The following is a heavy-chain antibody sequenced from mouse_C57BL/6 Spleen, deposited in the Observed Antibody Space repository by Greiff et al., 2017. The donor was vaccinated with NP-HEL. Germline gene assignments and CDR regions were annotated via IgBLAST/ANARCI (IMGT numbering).Heavy chain of an antibody. D-gene: IGHD1-1*01. Sequence: QVQLQQSGAELVKPGASVKLSCKASGYTFTSYWMHWVKQRPGQGLEWIGMIHPNSGSTNYNEKFKSKATLTVDKSSSTAYMQLSSLTSEDSAVYYCARGGYYGSPHYYAMDYWGQGTSVTVSS. J-gene: IGHJ4*01. CDR2: IHPNSGST. CDR1: GYTFTSYW. CDR3: ARGGYYGSPHYYAMDY. V-gene: IGHV1-64*01.